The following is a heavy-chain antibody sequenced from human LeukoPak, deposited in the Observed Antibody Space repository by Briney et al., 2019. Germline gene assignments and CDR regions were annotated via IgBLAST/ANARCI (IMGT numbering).Heavy chain of an antibody. CDR2: IADDGKDK. J-gene: IGHJ4*02. D-gene: IGHD6-25*01. V-gene: IGHV3-30*03. CDR3: ARDRHIAAAGYYFDY. CDR1: GFTFSSYA. Sequence: GGSLRLSCAASGFTFSSYAMSWVRQAPGKGLEWVAVIADDGKDKHYVESVKGRFTISRDNSKNTLYLQMNSLRVEDTAVYYCARDRHIAAAGYYFDYWGQGTLVTVSS.